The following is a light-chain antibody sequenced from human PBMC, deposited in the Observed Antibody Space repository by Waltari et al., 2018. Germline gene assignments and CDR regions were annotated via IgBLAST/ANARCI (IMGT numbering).Light chain of an antibody. CDR3: QQYGSTPYT. V-gene: IGKV3-20*01. J-gene: IGKJ2*01. Sequence: EIVLTQSPGTLSLSPGEGATLPCRASQSFGTSYLAWYQQQPGQAPRLLIYGASTRATGIPDRFSGSGSGTDFTLAITRLEPEDFAVYYCQQYGSTPYTFGQGTKLEIK. CDR1: QSFGTSY. CDR2: GAS.